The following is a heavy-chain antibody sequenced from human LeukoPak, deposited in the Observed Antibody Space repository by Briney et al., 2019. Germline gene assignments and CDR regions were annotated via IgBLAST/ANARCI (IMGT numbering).Heavy chain of an antibody. J-gene: IGHJ3*02. CDR1: GYSISSGYY. D-gene: IGHD3-22*01. Sequence: SSETLSLTCTVSGYSISSGYYWGWIRQPPGKGLEWIGSIYHSGSTYYNPSLKSRVTISVDTFKNQFSLKLSSVTAADTAVYYCARVVTYYYDSSGDDAFDIWGQGTMVTVSS. V-gene: IGHV4-38-2*02. CDR3: ARVVTYYYDSSGDDAFDI. CDR2: IYHSGST.